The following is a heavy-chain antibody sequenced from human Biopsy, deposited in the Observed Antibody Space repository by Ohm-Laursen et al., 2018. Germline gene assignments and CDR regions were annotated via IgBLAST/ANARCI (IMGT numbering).Heavy chain of an antibody. CDR2: IDPKSGGT. Sequence: ASVKVSCKASAYSFGDHWIHWVRQAPGQGLEWMGWIDPKSGGTNYAQKFQGRVTMTRDTSISTTYMELRRLTSDDTAVFYCARELGDFWGGRQFDFWGQGTLVTVSS. V-gene: IGHV1-2*02. J-gene: IGHJ5*01. D-gene: IGHD3-3*01. CDR3: ARELGDFWGGRQFDF. CDR1: AYSFGDHW.